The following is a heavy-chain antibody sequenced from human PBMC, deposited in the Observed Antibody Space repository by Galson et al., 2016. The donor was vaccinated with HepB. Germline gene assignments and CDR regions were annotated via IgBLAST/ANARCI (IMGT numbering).Heavy chain of an antibody. CDR1: GFIFSSSW. D-gene: IGHD5-24*01. V-gene: IGHV3-7*03. CDR3: ARGWQGDY. J-gene: IGHJ4*02. CDR2: IEQDGSEK. Sequence: SLRLSCAASGFIFSSSWMNWVRQAPGKGLEWVANIEQDGSEKYSVDSVKGRFTISRDNAKNSLYLQMNSLRAEDTAVYFCARGWQGDYWGQGTLVTVSS.